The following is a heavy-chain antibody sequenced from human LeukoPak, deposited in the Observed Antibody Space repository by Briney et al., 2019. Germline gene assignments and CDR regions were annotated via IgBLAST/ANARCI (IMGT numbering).Heavy chain of an antibody. J-gene: IGHJ4*02. CDR1: GFTLSIYA. CDR2: ISGSGGST. Sequence: PGGSLRLSCAASGFTLSIYAMSWVPQAPGEGLGWVSAISGSGGSTYYADSVKGRFTISRDNSKNTLYLQMNSLRAEDTAVYYCAKENGYSSSCFDYWGQGTLVSVSS. CDR3: AKENGYSSSCFDY. V-gene: IGHV3-23*01. D-gene: IGHD6-13*01.